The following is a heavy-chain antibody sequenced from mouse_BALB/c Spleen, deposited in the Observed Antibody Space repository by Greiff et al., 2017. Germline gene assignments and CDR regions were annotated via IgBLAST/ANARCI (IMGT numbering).Heavy chain of an antibody. V-gene: IGHV14-3*02. CDR1: GFNIKDTY. Sequence: VQLKQSGAELVKPGASVKLSCTASGFNIKDTYMHWVKQRPEQGLEWIGRIDPANGNTKYDPKFQGKATITADTSSNTAYLQLSSLTSEDTAVYYCARSYDGYYVLAYWGQGTLVTVSA. CDR2: IDPANGNT. CDR3: ARSYDGYYVLAY. D-gene: IGHD2-3*01. J-gene: IGHJ3*01.